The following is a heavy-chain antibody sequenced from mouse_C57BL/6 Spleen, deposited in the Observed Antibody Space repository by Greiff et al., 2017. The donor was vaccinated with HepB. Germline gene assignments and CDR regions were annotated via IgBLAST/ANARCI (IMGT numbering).Heavy chain of an antibody. J-gene: IGHJ2*01. V-gene: IGHV1-80*01. Sequence: QVQLQQSGAELVKPGASVKISCKASGYAFSSYWMNWVKQRPGKGLEWIGQIYPGDGDTNYNGKFKGKATLTADKSSSTAYMQLSSLTSEDSAVYFCARSGDYGGRYFDYWGLGTTLTVSS. D-gene: IGHD2-4*01. CDR2: IYPGDGDT. CDR1: GYAFSSYW. CDR3: ARSGDYGGRYFDY.